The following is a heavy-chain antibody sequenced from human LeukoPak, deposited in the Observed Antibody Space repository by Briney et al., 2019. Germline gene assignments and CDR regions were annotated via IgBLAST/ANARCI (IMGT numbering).Heavy chain of an antibody. Sequence: GGSLRLSCAASGFTFDDYGMSWVRQAPGRGLEWVANIKQDGSEKYYVDSVRGRFTISRDNAKNSLYLQMNSLRAEDTAVYYCARVKLYGDYFDYWGQGTLVTVSS. CDR1: GFTFDDYG. V-gene: IGHV3-7*03. D-gene: IGHD4-17*01. CDR3: ARVKLYGDYFDY. CDR2: IKQDGSEK. J-gene: IGHJ4*02.